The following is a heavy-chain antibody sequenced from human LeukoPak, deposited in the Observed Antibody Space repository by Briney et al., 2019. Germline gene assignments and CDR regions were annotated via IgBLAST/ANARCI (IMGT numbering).Heavy chain of an antibody. CDR3: ARLLTNYYAFDI. Sequence: ASVKVSCKASGYTFTGYYMHWVRQAPGQGLEWMGWINPNSGGTNYAQKFQGRVTMTRDTSISTAYMELSRLRSDDTAVYYCARLLTNYYAFDICGQGTMVTVSS. CDR1: GYTFTGYY. V-gene: IGHV1-2*02. CDR2: INPNSGGT. J-gene: IGHJ3*02. D-gene: IGHD4/OR15-4a*01.